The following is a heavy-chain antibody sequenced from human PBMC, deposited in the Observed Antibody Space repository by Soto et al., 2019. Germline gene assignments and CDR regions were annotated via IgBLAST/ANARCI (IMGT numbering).Heavy chain of an antibody. J-gene: IGHJ6*02. CDR1: GYTFTSYG. D-gene: IGHD2-2*01. CDR2: ISAYNGNT. Sequence: ASVKVSCKASGYTFTSYGISWVRQAPGQGLEWMGWISAYNGNTNYAQKLQGRVTMTTDTSTSTAYMELRSLRPDDTAVYYCARDRGRIVAVPAAIAPDYYGMDVWGQGTTVTVSS. CDR3: ARDRGRIVAVPAAIAPDYYGMDV. V-gene: IGHV1-18*01.